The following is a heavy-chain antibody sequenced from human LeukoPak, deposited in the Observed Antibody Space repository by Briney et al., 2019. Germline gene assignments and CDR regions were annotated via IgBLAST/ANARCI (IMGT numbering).Heavy chain of an antibody. Sequence: SRTLSLTCAISGDTVSSDSAAWIWIRQSPSRGLEWLGRAYYRSEWLFDYAFSVKSRITIIPDTSMNQFSLQLNSVTPEDTAIYYCARGYYVMAVWGQGTTVTVSS. CDR3: ARGYYVMAV. CDR2: AYYRSEWLF. V-gene: IGHV6-1*01. CDR1: GDTVSSDSAA. J-gene: IGHJ6*02.